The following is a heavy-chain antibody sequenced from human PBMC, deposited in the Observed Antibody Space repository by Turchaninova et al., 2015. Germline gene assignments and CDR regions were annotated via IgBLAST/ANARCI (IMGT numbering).Heavy chain of an antibody. V-gene: IGHV1-2*06. D-gene: IGHD5-18*01. CDR1: GYTFTDYY. CDR2: SYPSSGAT. CDR3: ARGPEYSYGIIDS. Sequence: QVQLVQSGAEMKKPGASVKVSCKASGYTFTDYYIHWVRQAPGQGLEWRGRSYPSSGATNSAQKFQGRVTMTRDTSISTVYLELSRLRSDDTAVYFCARGPEYSYGIIDSWGQGTLVPVSS. J-gene: IGHJ4*02.